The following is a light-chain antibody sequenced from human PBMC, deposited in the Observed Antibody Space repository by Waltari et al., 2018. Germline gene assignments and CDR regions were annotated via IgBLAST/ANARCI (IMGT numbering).Light chain of an antibody. CDR3: QTGGHGTWV. V-gene: IGLV4-69*01. J-gene: IGLJ3*02. CDR1: SGHSTNL. CDR2: VNSDGSH. Sequence: QLVLTQSPSASASLGASIKLTCTLSSGHSTNLLAWLPQQQPEKGPRYLMKVNSDGSHSRGDGIPDRFSGSSSGAERYLTISSLQSEDEADYYCQTGGHGTWVFGGGTKLTVL.